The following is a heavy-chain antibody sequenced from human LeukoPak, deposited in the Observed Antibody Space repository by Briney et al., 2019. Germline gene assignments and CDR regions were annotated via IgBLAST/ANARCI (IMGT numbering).Heavy chain of an antibody. CDR1: GFTFSTYG. Sequence: PGGSLRLSCAASGFTFSTYGMHWVRQAPGKGLEWVAIIWYDGNNKYYADSVKGRFTISRDNSKNTLYLQMNSLRAEDTALYYCAKGVCGGDCYSGYYFDYWGHGTLVTVSS. CDR3: AKGVCGGDCYSGYYFDY. CDR2: IWYDGNNK. J-gene: IGHJ4*01. V-gene: IGHV3-33*06. D-gene: IGHD2-21*02.